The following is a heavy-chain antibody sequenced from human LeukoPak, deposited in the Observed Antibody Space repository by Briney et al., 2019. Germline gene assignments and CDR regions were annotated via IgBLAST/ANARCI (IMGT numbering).Heavy chain of an antibody. D-gene: IGHD3-10*01. Sequence: PGGSLRLSCAASGFTFKNYVVYWVRQAPGKGLEWVSAISGSGRSTYYADPVKGRFTISRDNSKKTLYLQMNSLRADDTAVYYCARSEQDYDSGSSQSVFDIWGRGTMVTVSS. CDR3: ARSEQDYDSGSSQSVFDI. CDR1: GFTFKNYV. CDR2: ISGSGRST. V-gene: IGHV3-23*01. J-gene: IGHJ3*02.